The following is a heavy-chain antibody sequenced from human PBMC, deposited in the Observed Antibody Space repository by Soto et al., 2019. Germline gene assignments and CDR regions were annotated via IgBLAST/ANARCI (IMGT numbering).Heavy chain of an antibody. Sequence: QVQLVQSGAEVKKPGSSVKVSCKASGGTFSSYAISWVRQAPGQGLEWMGGIIPIFGTANYAQKFQGRVTIXXDXSXXTAYMELSSLRSEDTAVYYCARQRIVVVTLGGMDVWGQGTTVTVSS. CDR3: ARQRIVVVTLGGMDV. CDR2: IIPIFGTA. V-gene: IGHV1-69*12. J-gene: IGHJ6*02. CDR1: GGTFSSYA. D-gene: IGHD2-21*02.